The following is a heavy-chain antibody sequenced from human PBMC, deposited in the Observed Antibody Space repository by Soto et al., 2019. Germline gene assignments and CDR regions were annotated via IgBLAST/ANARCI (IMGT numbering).Heavy chain of an antibody. J-gene: IGHJ6*02. Sequence: QVQLVQSGAEVKKPGASVKVSCKASGYTFTSYGISWVRQAPGQGLEWMGWISAYNGNTNYAQKLQGRVTMTTDTSTSTAYMELRSLRSDDTAVYYCARKTYYDFWSGYYREGKRGAKGIDVWGQGTTVTVSS. CDR3: ARKTYYDFWSGYYREGKRGAKGIDV. CDR1: GYTFTSYG. D-gene: IGHD3-3*01. V-gene: IGHV1-18*01. CDR2: ISAYNGNT.